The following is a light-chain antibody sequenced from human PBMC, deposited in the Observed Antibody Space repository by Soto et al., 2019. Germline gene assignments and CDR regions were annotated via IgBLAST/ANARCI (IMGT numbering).Light chain of an antibody. CDR2: KAS. J-gene: IGKJ4*01. CDR1: QSISSG. Sequence: IHMTQSPATLSASVGDRGTITCRASQSISSGLAWYQQKPGKAPKLLIYKASSLESGVPSRFSGSGSGTEFTLTISSLQPDDFATYYCQQYNSYLLTFGGGTKVDIK. CDR3: QQYNSYLLT. V-gene: IGKV1-5*03.